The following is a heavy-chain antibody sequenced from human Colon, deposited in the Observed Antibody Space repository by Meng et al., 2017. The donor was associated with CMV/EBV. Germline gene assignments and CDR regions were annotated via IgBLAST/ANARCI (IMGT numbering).Heavy chain of an antibody. J-gene: IGHJ4*02. CDR1: GSSFSNSW. CDR2: TNEDGSDK. Sequence: GESLKISCAASGSSFSNSWMIWVRRAPGKGLEWVAKTNEDGSDKYYVDSVKGRFTFFRDNAKNSVYLQMNSLRAEDTAVYYCASTGPLYGLYFCYWGQGTLVTVSS. CDR3: ASTGPLYGLYFCY. D-gene: IGHD2-8*01. V-gene: IGHV3-7*01.